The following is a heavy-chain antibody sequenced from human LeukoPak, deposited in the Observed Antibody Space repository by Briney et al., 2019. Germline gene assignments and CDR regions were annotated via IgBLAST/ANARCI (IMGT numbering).Heavy chain of an antibody. J-gene: IGHJ4*02. V-gene: IGHV3-30*18. Sequence: HPGGSLRLSCAASGFTFSSYGMHWVRQAPGKGLEWVAIISYDGSNKYYGDSVKGRFTISRDNYKNTLYLQMNSLRAEDTAMYYCAKATEDSGWAYFDYWGQGTLVTVSS. D-gene: IGHD6-19*01. CDR3: AKATEDSGWAYFDY. CDR1: GFTFSSYG. CDR2: ISYDGSNK.